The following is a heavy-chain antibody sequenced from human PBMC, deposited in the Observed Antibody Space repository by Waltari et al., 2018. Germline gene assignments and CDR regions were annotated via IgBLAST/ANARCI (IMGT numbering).Heavy chain of an antibody. CDR1: GGSFSGYY. Sequence: QVQLQQWGAGLLKPSETLSLTCAVYGGSFSGYYWSWIRQPPGKGLEWIGEINHSGSTNYNPSLKSRVTISVDTSKNQFALKLGSVTAADTAVYYCARDCSSTSCYLGFDYWGQGTLVTVSS. J-gene: IGHJ4*02. CDR3: ARDCSSTSCYLGFDY. V-gene: IGHV4-34*01. D-gene: IGHD2-2*01. CDR2: INHSGST.